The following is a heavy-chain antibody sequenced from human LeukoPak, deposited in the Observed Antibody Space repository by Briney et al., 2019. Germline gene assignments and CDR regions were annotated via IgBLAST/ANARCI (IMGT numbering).Heavy chain of an antibody. CDR2: IKQDGSEK. Sequence: GGSLRLSCAASGFTFSSYWMSWVRQAPGKGLEWVANIKQDGSEKYYVDSVKGRFTISRDNAKNSLYLQMNSLRAEDTAVYYCARERRPTVLYFDYWRQGTLVTVSS. CDR1: GFTFSSYW. CDR3: ARERRPTVLYFDY. J-gene: IGHJ4*02. V-gene: IGHV3-7*01. D-gene: IGHD4-17*01.